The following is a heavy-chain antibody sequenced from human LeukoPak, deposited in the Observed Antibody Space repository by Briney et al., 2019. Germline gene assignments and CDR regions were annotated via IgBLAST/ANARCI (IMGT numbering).Heavy chain of an antibody. D-gene: IGHD5-24*01. V-gene: IGHV3-7*05. Sequence: GGSLRLSCAASGFTVSSNYMSWVRQAPGKGLVWVANIKQDGSETRYVDSVKGRFTISRDNAQNSLYLQMNSLRAEDTAVYYCARASNPWLQLNWGQGTLVTVSS. J-gene: IGHJ4*02. CDR2: IKQDGSET. CDR3: ARASNPWLQLN. CDR1: GFTVSSNY.